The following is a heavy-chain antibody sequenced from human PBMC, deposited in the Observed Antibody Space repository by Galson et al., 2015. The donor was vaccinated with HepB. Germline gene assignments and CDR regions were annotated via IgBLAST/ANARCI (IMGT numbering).Heavy chain of an antibody. Sequence: SLRLSCAASGFTFSNAWMSWVRQAPGKGLEWVGRIKSKTDGGTTDYAAPVKGRFTISRDDSKNTLYLQMNSLKTEDTAVYYCTPGGCSSTSCYSPVGDWFDPWGQGTLVTVSS. CDR1: GFTFSNAW. V-gene: IGHV3-15*01. D-gene: IGHD2-2*01. J-gene: IGHJ5*02. CDR2: IKSKTDGGTT. CDR3: TPGGCSSTSCYSPVGDWFDP.